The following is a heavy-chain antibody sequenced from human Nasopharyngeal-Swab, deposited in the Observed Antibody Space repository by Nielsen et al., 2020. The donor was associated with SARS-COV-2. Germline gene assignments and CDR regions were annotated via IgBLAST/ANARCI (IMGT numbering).Heavy chain of an antibody. CDR1: GFTFSSYG. J-gene: IGHJ4*02. CDR3: AKDLGQQRALDY. V-gene: IGHV3-30*18. D-gene: IGHD6-13*01. CDR2: ISYDGSNK. Sequence: GGSLRLSCAASGFTFSSYGMHWVRQAPGKGLEWVAVISYDGSNKYYADPVKGRFTISRDNSKNTLYLQMNSLRAEDTAVYYCAKDLGQQRALDYWGQGTLVTVSS.